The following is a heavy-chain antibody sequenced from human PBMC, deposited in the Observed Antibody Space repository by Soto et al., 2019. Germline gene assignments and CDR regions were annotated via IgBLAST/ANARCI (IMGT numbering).Heavy chain of an antibody. D-gene: IGHD4-4*01. J-gene: IGHJ4*02. CDR3: ARWDMTTVTTTKIDY. V-gene: IGHV4-31*03. CDR1: GGSISSGGYY. Sequence: TLSLTCTVSGGSISSGGYYWSWIRQHPGKGLEWIGYIYYSGSTYYNPSLKSRVTISVDTSKNQFSLKLSSVTAADTAVYYCARWDMTTVTTTKIDYWGQGTLVTVSS. CDR2: IYYSGST.